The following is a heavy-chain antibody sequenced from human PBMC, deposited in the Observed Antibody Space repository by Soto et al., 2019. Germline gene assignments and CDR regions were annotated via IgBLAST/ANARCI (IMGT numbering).Heavy chain of an antibody. CDR1: GFTFSSYG. J-gene: IGHJ6*02. CDR3: AKDSQHFRSGYYPEYGMDV. CDR2: ISYDGSNK. V-gene: IGHV3-30*18. D-gene: IGHD3-3*02. Sequence: GGSLRLSSEASGFTFSSYGMHWVRQAPGKGLEWVAVISYDGSNKYYADSVKGRFTISRDNSKNTLYLQMNSLRAEDTAVYYCAKDSQHFRSGYYPEYGMDVWGQGTTVTVSS.